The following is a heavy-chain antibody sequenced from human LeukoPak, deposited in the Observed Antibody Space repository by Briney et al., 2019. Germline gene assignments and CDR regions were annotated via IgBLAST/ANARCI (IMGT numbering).Heavy chain of an antibody. V-gene: IGHV4-39*07. CDR2: IYYYGST. Sequence: SETLSLTCTVSGGSISSSSYYWGWIRQPPGKGLEWIGSIYYYGSTYYSPSLKSRVAISVDTSKNQFSLKLSSVTAADTAVYYCARLEERVRGQNYYYYMDVWGKGTTVTISS. J-gene: IGHJ6*03. CDR3: ARLEERVRGQNYYYYMDV. CDR1: GGSISSSSYY. D-gene: IGHD3-10*01.